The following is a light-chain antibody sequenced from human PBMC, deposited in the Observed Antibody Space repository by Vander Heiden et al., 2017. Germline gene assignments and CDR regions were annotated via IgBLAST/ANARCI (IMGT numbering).Light chain of an antibody. CDR1: QSIGSS. CDR2: YAS. Sequence: IVLTQSPDFPSVTPKEKVTITCRASQSIGSSLHWYQQKPDQAPKLLIKYASQSFSGVPSRFSGSGSGTDFTLTINSLEAEDAATYYCQQSSSLPWTFGQGTKVEIK. CDR3: QQSSSLPWT. V-gene: IGKV6-21*01. J-gene: IGKJ1*01.